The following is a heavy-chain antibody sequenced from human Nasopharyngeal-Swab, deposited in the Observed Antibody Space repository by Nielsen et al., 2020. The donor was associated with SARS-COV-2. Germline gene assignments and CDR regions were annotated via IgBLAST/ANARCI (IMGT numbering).Heavy chain of an antibody. D-gene: IGHD1-7*01. CDR3: ARAGNYRFDY. CDR2: MNSDGRTI. CDR1: GFAFSSYW. Sequence: GESLKISCAASGFAFSSYWMHWVRQAPGKGLVWVSRMNSDGRTINYADSVKGRFTISRDNAQNTLYLQMNSLRDEDTAVYYCARAGNYRFDYRGQGTLVTVSS. V-gene: IGHV3-74*01. J-gene: IGHJ4*02.